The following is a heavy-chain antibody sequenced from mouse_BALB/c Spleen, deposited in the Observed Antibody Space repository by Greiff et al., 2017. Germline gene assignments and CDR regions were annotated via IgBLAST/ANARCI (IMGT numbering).Heavy chain of an antibody. J-gene: IGHJ3*01. CDR1: GYTFTDYA. CDR2: ISTYYGDA. CDR3: ARWGDYGFAY. D-gene: IGHD1-2*01. Sequence: VQLQQSGAELVRPGVSVKISCKGSGYTFTDYAMHWVKQSHAKSLEWIGVISTYYGDASYNQKFKGKATMTVDKSSSTAYMELARLTSEDSAIYYCARWGDYGFAYWGQGTLVTVSA. V-gene: IGHV1S137*01.